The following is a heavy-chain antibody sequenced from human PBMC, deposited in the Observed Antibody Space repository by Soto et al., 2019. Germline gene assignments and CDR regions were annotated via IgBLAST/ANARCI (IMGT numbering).Heavy chain of an antibody. CDR3: ARSLPGYYDSSSYAY. J-gene: IGHJ4*02. CDR1: GYTFTSYG. D-gene: IGHD3-22*01. V-gene: IGHV1-18*01. CDR2: ISPYNGNT. Sequence: SVKVSCQASGYTFTSYGLSWVRQAPGQGLEWMGWISPYNGNTNYAQKLQSRVTMTTDTSTSAAYMELRSLRSDDKAVYYCARSLPGYYDSSSYAYWGQGTLVTVSS.